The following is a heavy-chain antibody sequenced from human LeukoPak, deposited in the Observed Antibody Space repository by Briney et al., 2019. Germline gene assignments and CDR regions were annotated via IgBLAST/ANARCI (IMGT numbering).Heavy chain of an antibody. Sequence: PSETLPLTCTVSGGSISSSSYYWGWIRQPPGKGLEWIGSIYYSGSTYYNPSLKSRVTISVDTSKNQFSLKLSSVTAADTAVYYCARQSYCSGGSCYEDYYYYYGMDVWGQGTAVTVSS. CDR3: ARQSYCSGGSCYEDYYYYYGMDV. CDR2: IYYSGST. J-gene: IGHJ6*02. CDR1: GGSISSSSYY. D-gene: IGHD2-15*01. V-gene: IGHV4-39*01.